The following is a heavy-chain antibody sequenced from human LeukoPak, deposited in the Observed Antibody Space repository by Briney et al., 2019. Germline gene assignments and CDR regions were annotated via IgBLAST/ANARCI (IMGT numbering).Heavy chain of an antibody. V-gene: IGHV3-23*01. J-gene: IGHJ3*01. CDR1: GFTFSNYA. CDR3: AKDFGRVLVAASA. Sequence: GGSLRLSCAASGFTFSNYAMSWVRQAPGKGLEWVSATGGSGRSTDYADSVKGRFTISRDNSKNMVYLQMDSLRAEDTALYYCAKDFGRVLVAASAWGQGTMVTVSS. CDR2: TGGSGRST. D-gene: IGHD2-15*01.